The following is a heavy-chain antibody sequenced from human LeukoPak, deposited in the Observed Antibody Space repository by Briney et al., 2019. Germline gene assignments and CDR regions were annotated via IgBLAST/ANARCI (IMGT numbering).Heavy chain of an antibody. J-gene: IGHJ4*02. Sequence: ASVKVSCKASGYTFTSYYMHWVRQAPGQGLEWMGIINPSGGSTSYAQKFQGRVTMTRDTSTSTVYMELSSLRSEDTAVYYCARDLGPRGTVTTPDYWGQGTLATVSS. CDR3: ARDLGPRGTVTTPDY. D-gene: IGHD4-17*01. CDR1: GYTFTSYY. V-gene: IGHV1-46*01. CDR2: INPSGGST.